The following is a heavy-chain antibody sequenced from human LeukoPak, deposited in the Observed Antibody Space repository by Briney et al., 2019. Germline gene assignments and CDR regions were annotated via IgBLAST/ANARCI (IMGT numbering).Heavy chain of an antibody. CDR1: GYTFTSYG. D-gene: IGHD3-9*01. J-gene: IGHJ4*02. CDR2: ISAYYGNT. CDR3: ARDIGYDILTGYDY. V-gene: IGHV1-18*01. Sequence: GASVKVSCEASGYTFTSYGISWVRQAPGQGLEWMGWISAYYGNTNYAQKLQGRVTMTTDTSTSTAYMELRSLRSDDTAVYYCARDIGYDILTGYDYWGQGTLVTVSS.